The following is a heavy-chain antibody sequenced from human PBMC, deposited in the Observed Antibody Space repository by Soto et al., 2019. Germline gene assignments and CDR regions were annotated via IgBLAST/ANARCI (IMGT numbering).Heavy chain of an antibody. CDR3: ARDHGGSTWFVGVYYFFGMDV. V-gene: IGHV3-23*01. Sequence: QPGGSLRLSCAASGFTFSSYAMSWVRQAPGKGLEWVSAISASGGSTFYAESVKGRFTISRDNAKNSLYLQMNSLRDEDTAVYFCARDHGGSTWFVGVYYFFGMDVWGQGTAVTVSS. J-gene: IGHJ6*02. CDR1: GFTFSSYA. CDR2: ISASGGST. D-gene: IGHD6-13*01.